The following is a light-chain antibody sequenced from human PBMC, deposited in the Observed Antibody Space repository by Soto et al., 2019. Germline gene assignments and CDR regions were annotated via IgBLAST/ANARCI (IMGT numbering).Light chain of an antibody. CDR3: QQTYNTPRT. J-gene: IGKJ1*01. CDR2: AAS. V-gene: IGKV1-39*01. CDR1: ETIARY. Sequence: DIQLTQSPSSLSASVGDRVTITCRASETIARYLNWYQQKPGKAPNLLIYAASTLKSGFPARFSGTGSGTDFTLTISRLQPDDFATYHCQQTYNTPRTFVQGTKVESK.